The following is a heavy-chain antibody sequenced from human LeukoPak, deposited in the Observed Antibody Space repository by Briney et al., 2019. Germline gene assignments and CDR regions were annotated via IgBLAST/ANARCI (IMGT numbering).Heavy chain of an antibody. V-gene: IGHV4-39*02. CDR2: IYYRGST. Sequence: PSETLSLTCTVSGGSISTSSYYWGWIRQPPGKGLEWIGSIYYRGSTYYNPSLKSRVTIAVDTSKNQFSLKLTSVTAADTAVYYCGREGIPYSPSPYYFDYWGQGNLVTVSS. CDR3: GREGIPYSPSPYYFDY. CDR1: GGSISTSSYY. D-gene: IGHD3-9*01. J-gene: IGHJ4*02.